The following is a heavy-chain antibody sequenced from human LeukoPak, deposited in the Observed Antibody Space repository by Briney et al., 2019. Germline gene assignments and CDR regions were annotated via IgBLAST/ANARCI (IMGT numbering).Heavy chain of an antibody. V-gene: IGHV4-39*01. Sequence: SETLSLTCTVSGGSISSSSYYWGWIRQPPGKGLEWIGSIYYSGSTYYNPSLKSRITMSVDTSKNQFSLKLSSVTAADTAVYYCARGRGYNSFDYWGQGTLVTVSS. D-gene: IGHD2/OR15-2a*01. CDR2: IYYSGST. CDR1: GGSISSSSYY. J-gene: IGHJ4*02. CDR3: ARGRGYNSFDY.